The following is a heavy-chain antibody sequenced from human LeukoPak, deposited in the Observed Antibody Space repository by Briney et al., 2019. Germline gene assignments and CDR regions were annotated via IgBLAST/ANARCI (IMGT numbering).Heavy chain of an antibody. Sequence: TGGSLRLSCAASGFIFSTYSMNWVRQAPGKGLEWVSYISSGSDIIYYGDSVKGRFTISRDNAKNSLYLQMNSLRAEDTAVYYCARDLVWEAFYYGSGSRAPFDYWGQGTLVTVSS. CDR2: ISSGSDII. J-gene: IGHJ4*02. CDR3: ARDLVWEAFYYGSGSRAPFDY. D-gene: IGHD3-10*01. CDR1: GFIFSTYS. V-gene: IGHV3-48*04.